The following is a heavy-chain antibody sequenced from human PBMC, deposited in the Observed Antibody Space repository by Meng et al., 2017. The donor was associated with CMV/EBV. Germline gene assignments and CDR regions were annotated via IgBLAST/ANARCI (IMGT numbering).Heavy chain of an antibody. V-gene: IGHV2-5*02. CDR3: ARIAAAGRFDY. CDR2: IYWDDDK. Sequence: QITLKEFGPTLVKPTQTLTLTCTFSGFSLSTSGVGVGWIRQPPGKALEWLALIYWDDDKRYSPSLKSRPTITKDTSKNQVVLTMTNMGPVDTATYYCARIAAAGRFDYWGQGTLVTVSS. CDR1: GFSLSTSGVG. J-gene: IGHJ4*02. D-gene: IGHD6-13*01.